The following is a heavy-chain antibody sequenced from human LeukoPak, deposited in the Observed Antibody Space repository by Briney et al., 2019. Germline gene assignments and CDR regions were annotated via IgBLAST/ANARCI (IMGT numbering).Heavy chain of an antibody. CDR2: ILYDGSNK. D-gene: IGHD5-18*01. Sequence: GRSLRLSCAASGFTFSSYGMHWVRQAPGKGLEWVAVILYDGSNKYYADSVKGRFTISRDNSENTLYLQMNSLRAEDTAVYYCARDLRRGYSYGYGDYWGQGTLVTVSS. CDR3: ARDLRRGYSYGYGDY. CDR1: GFTFSSYG. J-gene: IGHJ4*02. V-gene: IGHV3-33*05.